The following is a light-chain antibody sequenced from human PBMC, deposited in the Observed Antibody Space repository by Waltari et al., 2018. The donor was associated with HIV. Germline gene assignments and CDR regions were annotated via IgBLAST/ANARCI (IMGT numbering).Light chain of an antibody. V-gene: IGKV3-11*01. CDR1: QSVSRY. CDR3: QQRYIWLS. J-gene: IGKJ4*01. Sequence: EIVLTQSPATLSLSPGERAPLSCRAIQSVSRYLAWYQHKPGQAPRLLIYDASNRATGIPARFSGSGSGTDFTLTISSLEPEDFAVYYCQQRYIWLSFGGGTKVEIK. CDR2: DAS.